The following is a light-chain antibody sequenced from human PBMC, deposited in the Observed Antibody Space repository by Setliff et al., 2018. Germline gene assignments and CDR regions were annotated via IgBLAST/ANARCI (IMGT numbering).Light chain of an antibody. J-gene: IGLJ1*01. CDR3: AAWDDSPNGYV. Sequence: QSVLTQPPSASGTPGQRVTISCSGSSSNIGSNTVNWYQQLPGTAPKLLIYRNNQRPSGVRDRFSGSKSGTSASLAISGLQSEDEADYYCAAWDDSPNGYVFGTGTKVTVL. CDR1: SSNIGSNT. CDR2: RNN. V-gene: IGLV1-44*01.